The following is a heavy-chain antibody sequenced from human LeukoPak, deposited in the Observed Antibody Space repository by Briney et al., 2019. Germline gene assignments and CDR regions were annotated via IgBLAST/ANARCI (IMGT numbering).Heavy chain of an antibody. D-gene: IGHD6-13*01. CDR2: MNTDGSDR. J-gene: IGHJ4*02. CDR1: GFTFKDYW. V-gene: IGHV3-74*01. Sequence: GGSLRLSCAVSGFTFKDYWMHWVRHAPGKGLVWVSCMNTDGSDRRYAGSVEGRFTISRDSANNRLYLVMNSLRVEDTAVYYCARGLLPGVGMGDYWGQGTLVTASS. CDR3: ARGLLPGVGMGDY.